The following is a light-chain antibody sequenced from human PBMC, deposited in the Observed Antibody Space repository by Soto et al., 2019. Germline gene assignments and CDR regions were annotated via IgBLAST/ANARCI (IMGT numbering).Light chain of an antibody. Sequence: QSVVTQPPSASGTPGQRVTISCSGSRSNIGSNTVNWYQQLPGTAPKLLIYSNNQRPSGVPDRFSGSKSGTSASLAISGLQSEDEADYYCVAWDDSLNGRVFGGGNKVTVL. CDR2: SNN. V-gene: IGLV1-44*01. CDR3: VAWDDSLNGRV. CDR1: RSNIGSNT. J-gene: IGLJ2*01.